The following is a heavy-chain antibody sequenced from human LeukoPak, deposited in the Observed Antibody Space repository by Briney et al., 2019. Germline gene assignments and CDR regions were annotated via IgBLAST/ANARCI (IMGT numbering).Heavy chain of an antibody. D-gene: IGHD3-22*01. J-gene: IGHJ4*02. CDR3: AKDANYFDSGSYLIPFDF. CDR1: GFTFSRNA. Sequence: PGGSLRLSCAASGFTFSRNARNWVRQAPGKGLEWVASISGNGVGTYYADSVKGRFNISRDNSKNTLYLQMNSLRTEDTAVYHCAKDANYFDSGSYLIPFDFWGQGTLVTVSS. V-gene: IGHV3-23*01. CDR2: ISGNGVGT.